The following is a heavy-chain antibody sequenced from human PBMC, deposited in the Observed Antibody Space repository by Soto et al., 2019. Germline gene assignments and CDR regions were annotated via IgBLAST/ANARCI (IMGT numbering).Heavy chain of an antibody. D-gene: IGHD2-8*01. J-gene: IGHJ4*01. Sequence: AGGSVRLSCASSWFTFDSPYSHGMSWVRQSPGKGPEWVSTISSNGANTHYAESVKGRFTISKDASRNTVHLHMNSLRAEDTATYFCVSWVSAHFDYWGHGTPVTVSS. CDR3: VSWVSAHFDY. CDR2: ISSNGANT. CDR1: WFTFDSPYSHG. V-gene: IGHV3-23*01.